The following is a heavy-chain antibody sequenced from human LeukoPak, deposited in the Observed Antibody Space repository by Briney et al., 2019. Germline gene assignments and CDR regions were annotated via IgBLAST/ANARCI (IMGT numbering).Heavy chain of an antibody. CDR2: ISSSSSTI. J-gene: IGHJ6*02. CDR3: ARDKESGDYYYGMDV. Sequence: PGGSLRLSCAASGFTFSSYSMNWVRPAPGKGLEWVSYISSSSSTIYYADSVKGRFTISRDNAKNSLYLQMNSLRAEDTAVYYCARDKESGDYYYGMDVWGQGTTVTVSS. CDR1: GFTFSSYS. D-gene: IGHD1-26*01. V-gene: IGHV3-48*04.